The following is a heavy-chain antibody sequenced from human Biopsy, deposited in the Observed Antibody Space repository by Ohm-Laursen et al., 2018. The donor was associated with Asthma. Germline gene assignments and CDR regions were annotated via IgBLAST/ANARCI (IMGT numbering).Heavy chain of an antibody. J-gene: IGHJ4*02. CDR1: GFTFRNFG. D-gene: IGHD2-21*01. V-gene: IGHV3-30*03. Sequence: SLRLSCAASGFTFRNFGMHWVRQAPDKGLEWVALISSDVREWYADSVKGRFTISRDNSKNTLDLQMNSLRGDDTAVYYCVRWRSGYPDHYSDFWGLGTLVTVSS. CDR3: VRWRSGYPDHYSDF. CDR2: ISSDVRE.